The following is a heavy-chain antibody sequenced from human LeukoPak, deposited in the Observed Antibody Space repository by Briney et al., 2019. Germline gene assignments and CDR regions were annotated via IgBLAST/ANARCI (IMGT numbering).Heavy chain of an antibody. J-gene: IGHJ4*02. CDR2: INPSGGST. Sequence: GASVKVSCKASGYTFTSYYMHWVRQAPGQGLEWMGIINPSGGSTSYAQKFQGRVTMTRDTSTSTVYMELSSLRSEDTAVYYCAREVDVATIDNYYFDYWGQGTLVTVSS. D-gene: IGHD5-12*01. CDR3: AREVDVATIDNYYFDY. CDR1: GYTFTSYY. V-gene: IGHV1-46*01.